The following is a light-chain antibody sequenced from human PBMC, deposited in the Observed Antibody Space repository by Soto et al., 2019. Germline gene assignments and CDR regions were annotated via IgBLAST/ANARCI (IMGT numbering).Light chain of an antibody. J-gene: IGKJ1*01. Sequence: DIQMTQSPSSLSASVGDRVTITCRASQGITNYLAWYQQKPGKVPKLLIYAAYTLQSGVPSRFSGSGSGTEFTLTISSLQPEDVATYYCQKYNSAPQTFGQGNKVEIK. V-gene: IGKV1-27*01. CDR3: QKYNSAPQT. CDR2: AAY. CDR1: QGITNY.